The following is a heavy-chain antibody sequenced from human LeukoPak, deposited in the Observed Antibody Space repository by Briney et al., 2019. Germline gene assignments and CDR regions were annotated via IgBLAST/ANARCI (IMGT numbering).Heavy chain of an antibody. CDR2: ISSDGSIV. CDR3: RVPY. D-gene: IGHD5/OR15-5a*01. J-gene: IGHJ4*02. Sequence: GGSLRLSCAASGFTFSGYYTSWMRQAPGKGLEWISYISSDGSIVYYADSVKGRFTISRDNAKSLLYLQMDTVRAEDTAVYCVRVPYWGQGSLVIVSS. V-gene: IGHV3-11*01. CDR1: GFTFSGYY.